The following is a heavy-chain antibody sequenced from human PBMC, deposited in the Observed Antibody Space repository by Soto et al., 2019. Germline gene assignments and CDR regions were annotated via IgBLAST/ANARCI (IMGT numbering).Heavy chain of an antibody. Sequence: PGESLKISCKGSGYSFTSYWIGWARQMPGKGLEWMGIIYPGDSDTRYSPSFQGRVTISADKSISTAYLQWSSLKASDTAMYYCARRRRPRYYYDSSLGAFDIWGQGTMVTVSS. CDR3: ARRRRPRYYYDSSLGAFDI. V-gene: IGHV5-51*01. CDR2: IYPGDSDT. D-gene: IGHD3-22*01. CDR1: GYSFTSYW. J-gene: IGHJ3*02.